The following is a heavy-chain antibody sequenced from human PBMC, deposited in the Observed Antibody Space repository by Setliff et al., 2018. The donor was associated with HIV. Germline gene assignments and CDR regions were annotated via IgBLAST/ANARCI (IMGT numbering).Heavy chain of an antibody. J-gene: IGHJ6*03. Sequence: PGGSLRLSCTASGFTFGDHAMSWVRQAPGKGLEWVSFIRSKTSGGTTEYAASVKGRFTISRDDSKSIAYLQMNSPKTEDTAIYYCTRAYYNFWSGLHKYYYYYMDVWGKGTTVTVSS. CDR2: IRSKTSGGTT. D-gene: IGHD3-3*01. V-gene: IGHV3-49*04. CDR3: TRAYYNFWSGLHKYYYYYMDV. CDR1: GFTFGDHA.